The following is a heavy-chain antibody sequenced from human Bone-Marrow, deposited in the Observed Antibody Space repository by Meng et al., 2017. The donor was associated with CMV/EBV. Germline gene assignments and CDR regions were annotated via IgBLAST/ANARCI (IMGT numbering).Heavy chain of an antibody. Sequence: ASVKVSCKVSGYTLTELSMHWVRQAPGKGLEWMGGFDPEDGETIYAQKFQGRVTMTEDTSTDTVYMELSSLRSEDTAVYYCARVPTRTTVTTFDFWGQGTLVTVSS. CDR3: ARVPTRTTVTTFDF. V-gene: IGHV1-24*01. CDR1: GYTLTELS. D-gene: IGHD4-11*01. J-gene: IGHJ4*02. CDR2: FDPEDGET.